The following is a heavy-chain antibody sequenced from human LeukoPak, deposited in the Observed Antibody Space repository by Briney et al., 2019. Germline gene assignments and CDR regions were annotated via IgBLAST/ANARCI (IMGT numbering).Heavy chain of an antibody. V-gene: IGHV1-8*01. CDR2: MNPNSGNT. CDR3: ASVRCSSTSCYTFDY. J-gene: IGHJ4*02. D-gene: IGHD2-2*02. CDR1: GYTFTSYD. Sequence: GASVTVSCKASGYTFTSYDINWVRQATGQGLEWMGWMNPNSGNTGYAQKFQGRVTMTRNTSISTAYMELSSLRSEDTAVYYCASVRCSSTSCYTFDYWGQGTLVTVSS.